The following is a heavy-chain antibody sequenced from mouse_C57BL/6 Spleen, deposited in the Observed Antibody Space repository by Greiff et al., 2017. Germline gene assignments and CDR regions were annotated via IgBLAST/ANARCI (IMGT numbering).Heavy chain of an antibody. Sequence: VQLQQPGAELVKPGASVKMSCKASGYTFTSYWITWVKQRPGQGLEWIGDIYPGSGSTNYNEKFKSQATLTVDTSSSNAYMQRSSLTSEDSAVYYCARDYYGLDGFAYWGQGTLVTVSA. J-gene: IGHJ3*01. CDR3: ARDYYGLDGFAY. CDR2: IYPGSGST. D-gene: IGHD2-1*01. V-gene: IGHV1-55*01. CDR1: GYTFTSYW.